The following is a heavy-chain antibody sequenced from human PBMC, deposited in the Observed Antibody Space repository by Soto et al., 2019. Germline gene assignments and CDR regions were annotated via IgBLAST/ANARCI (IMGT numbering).Heavy chain of an antibody. CDR3: ARHGYNYGGGYFDY. D-gene: IGHD5-18*01. CDR1: GVNVSSNY. V-gene: IGHV3-66*04. CDR2: IYSGGST. J-gene: IGHJ4*02. Sequence: GGSLRLSSAASGVNVSSNYMSWVRQAPGKGLEWVSVIYSGGSTYYADSVKGRFTISRDNSKNTLYLQMNSLRAEDTAVYYCARHGYNYGGGYFDYWGQGTLVTVSS.